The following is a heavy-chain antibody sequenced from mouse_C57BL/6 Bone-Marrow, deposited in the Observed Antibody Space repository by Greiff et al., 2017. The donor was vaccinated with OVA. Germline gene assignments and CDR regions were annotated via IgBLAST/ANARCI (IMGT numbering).Heavy chain of an antibody. J-gene: IGHJ4*01. Sequence: EVKVVESEGGLVQPGSSMKLSCTASGFTFSDYYMAWVRQVPEKGLEWVANINYDGSSTYYLDSLKSRFIISRDNAKNILYLQMSSLKSEDTATYYCAREGYDYDVRGYAMDYWGQGTSVTVSS. CDR2: INYDGSST. CDR1: GFTFSDYY. CDR3: AREGYDYDVRGYAMDY. V-gene: IGHV5-16*01. D-gene: IGHD2-4*01.